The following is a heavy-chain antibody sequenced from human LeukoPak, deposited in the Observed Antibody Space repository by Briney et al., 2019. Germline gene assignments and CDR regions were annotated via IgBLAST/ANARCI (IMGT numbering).Heavy chain of an antibody. CDR1: GSSFTSYW. V-gene: IGHV5-51*01. D-gene: IGHD4-23*01. CDR3: ARSSYGGNSYYYYGMDV. J-gene: IGHJ6*02. Sequence: GEALKISCKGSGSSFTSYWIGWVRQMPGKGLEWVGIIYPGDSDTRYSPSFQGQVTISADKSISTAYLQWSSLKASDTAMYYCARSSYGGNSYYYYGMDVWGQGTTVTVSS. CDR2: IYPGDSDT.